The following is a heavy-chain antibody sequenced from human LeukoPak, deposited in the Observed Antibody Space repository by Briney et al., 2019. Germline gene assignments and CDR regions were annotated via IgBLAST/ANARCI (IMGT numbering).Heavy chain of an antibody. CDR2: ISSSSSYI. J-gene: IGHJ4*02. CDR1: GFTFSSYS. Sequence: GGSLRLSCAASGFTFSSYSMNWVRQAPGKGLEWVSSISSSSSYIYYADSVKGRFTISRDNAKNSLYLQMNSLRAEDTAVYYCARPLEYRSSTSCSDYWGQGTLVTVSS. D-gene: IGHD2-2*01. CDR3: ARPLEYRSSTSCSDY. V-gene: IGHV3-21*01.